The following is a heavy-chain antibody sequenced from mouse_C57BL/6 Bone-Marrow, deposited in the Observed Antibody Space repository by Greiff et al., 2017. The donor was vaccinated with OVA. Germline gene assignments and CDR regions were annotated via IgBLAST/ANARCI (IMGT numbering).Heavy chain of an antibody. V-gene: IGHV1-22*01. Sequence: EVKVVESGPELVKPGASVKMSCKASGYTFTDYNMHWVKQSHGKSLEWIGYINPNNGGTSYNQKFKGKATLTVNKSSSTAYMELRSLTSEDSSVYYCARLGPYFDVWGTGTTVTVSS. CDR3: ARLGPYFDV. J-gene: IGHJ1*03. CDR1: GYTFTDYN. CDR2: INPNNGGT.